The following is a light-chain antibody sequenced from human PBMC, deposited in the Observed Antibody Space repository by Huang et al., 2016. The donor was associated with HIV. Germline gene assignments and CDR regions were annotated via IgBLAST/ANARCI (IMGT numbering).Light chain of an antibody. Sequence: ETVLTQSPATLSLSPGERATLSCRASQSISNYLAWYQQKPGQSPRLLIYDASKRAAGTPARVSGSGSATDFTLTISSLEPEDFAVYYCQQRSGWPPSITFGQGTRLEI. CDR3: QQRSGWPPSIT. V-gene: IGKV3-11*01. J-gene: IGKJ5*01. CDR2: DAS. CDR1: QSISNY.